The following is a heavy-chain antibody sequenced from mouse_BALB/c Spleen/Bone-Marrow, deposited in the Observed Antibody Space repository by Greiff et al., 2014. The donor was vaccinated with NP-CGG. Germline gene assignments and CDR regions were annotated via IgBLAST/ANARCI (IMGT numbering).Heavy chain of an antibody. CDR2: INPNNGGT. Sequence: QVQLQQSGAELVKPGTSVKLSCKASGYTFTTYYKYWVKQRPGQGLEWIGEINPNNGGTNFKEKFKSKATLTVDKSSSTAYMQLSSLTSEDSAVYYCTRGRTWDFDYWGQGTTLTVSS. CDR3: TRGRTWDFDY. J-gene: IGHJ2*01. CDR1: GYTFTTYY. V-gene: IGHV1S81*02. D-gene: IGHD4-1*01.